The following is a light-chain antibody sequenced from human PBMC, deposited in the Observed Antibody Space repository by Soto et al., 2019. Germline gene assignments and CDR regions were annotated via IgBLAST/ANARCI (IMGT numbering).Light chain of an antibody. CDR1: QSVSSSH. V-gene: IGKV3-20*01. J-gene: IGKJ1*01. CDR3: QQYNNWPPWT. CDR2: GAS. Sequence: IVLTQSPGTLSLSPGERATLSCRASQSVSSSHLAWYQQKVGQAPRLLIYGASNRATGIPDRFSGSGSGTEFTLTISRLQSEDFAVYYCQQYNNWPPWTFGQGTKVDIK.